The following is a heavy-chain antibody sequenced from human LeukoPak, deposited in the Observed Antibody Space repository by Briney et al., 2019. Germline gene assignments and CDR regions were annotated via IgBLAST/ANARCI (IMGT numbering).Heavy chain of an antibody. CDR3: ARDRGSSWPPTQYFQH. CDR1: GFLFSSYS. Sequence: GGSLRLSCAASGFLFSSYSVNWVRQAPGKGLEWVSYISSSSTTIYYADSVKGRFTISRDNAKNSLYLQMNSLRAEDTAVYYCARDRGSSWPPTQYFQHWGQGTLVTVSS. J-gene: IGHJ1*01. CDR2: ISSSSTTI. D-gene: IGHD6-13*01. V-gene: IGHV3-48*01.